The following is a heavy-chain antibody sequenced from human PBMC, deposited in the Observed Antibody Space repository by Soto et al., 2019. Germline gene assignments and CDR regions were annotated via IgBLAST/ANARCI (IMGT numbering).Heavy chain of an antibody. V-gene: IGHV4-4*02. J-gene: IGHJ3*02. CDR3: ASGNGYLWGKYDDAFDI. D-gene: IGHD3-16*01. CDR2: VHHSGNT. CDR1: GGSICSDNY. Sequence: SDTLSLTCEVSGGSICSDNYWSWVRQAPGKGLEWIGEVHHSGNTRYNPSLRSRVTILVDKSKNQMSLKLSSVTAADTAVYYCASGNGYLWGKYDDAFDIWGQGTKVT.